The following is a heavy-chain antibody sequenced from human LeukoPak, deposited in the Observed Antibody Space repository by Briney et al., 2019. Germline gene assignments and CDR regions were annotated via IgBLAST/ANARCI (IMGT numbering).Heavy chain of an antibody. CDR1: GFTFYAYA. V-gene: IGHV3-9*01. D-gene: IGHD6-13*01. CDR2: ISWNSGNI. Sequence: TGGSLRLSCSASGFTFYAYAMHWVRQAPGKGLEWVSGISWNSGNITYGDSVKGRFTISRDNANNSLYLQMNSLRTEDTALYYCAKGGAAADNSWSFDLWGRGTLVTVSS. CDR3: AKGGAAADNSWSFDL. J-gene: IGHJ2*01.